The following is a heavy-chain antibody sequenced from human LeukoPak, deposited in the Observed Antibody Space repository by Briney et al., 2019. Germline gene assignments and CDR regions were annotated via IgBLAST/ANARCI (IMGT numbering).Heavy chain of an antibody. V-gene: IGHV3-72*01. J-gene: IGHJ4*02. CDR2: IKNRARSYTT. CDR1: GGSITSYY. CDR3: ADLGTPY. Sequence: LSLTCTVSGGSITSYYWSWIRQPPGKGLEWVGRIKNRARSYTTTYAASVKGRFSISRDDSKNSLYLQMNSLKTEDTAFYYCADLGTPYWGQGTLVTVSS.